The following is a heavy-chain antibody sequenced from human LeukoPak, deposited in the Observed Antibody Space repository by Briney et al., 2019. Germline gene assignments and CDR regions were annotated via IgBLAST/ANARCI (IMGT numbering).Heavy chain of an antibody. CDR3: AKGTYYDFWSGYYEGSQGVFDY. Sequence: PGGSLRLSCAASGFTFSSYGMHWVRQAPGKGLEWVAFIRYDGSNKYYADSVKGRFTISRDNSKNTLYLQMNSLRAEDTAVYYCAKGTYYDFWSGYYEGSQGVFDYWGQGTLVTVSS. CDR1: GFTFSSYG. J-gene: IGHJ4*02. V-gene: IGHV3-30*02. D-gene: IGHD3-3*01. CDR2: IRYDGSNK.